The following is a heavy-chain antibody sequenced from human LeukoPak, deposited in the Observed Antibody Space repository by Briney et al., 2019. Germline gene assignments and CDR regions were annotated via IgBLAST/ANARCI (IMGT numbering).Heavy chain of an antibody. CDR1: GYTFTSYD. Sequence: ASVKVSCKASGYTFTSYDINWVRQATGQGLEWMGWTNPNSGNTGYAQKFQGRVTMTRNTSISTAYMELSSLRSEDTAVYYCARGSRGWGSRLWFDPWGQGTLVTVSS. V-gene: IGHV1-8*01. CDR2: TNPNSGNT. CDR3: ARGSRGWGSRLWFDP. J-gene: IGHJ5*02. D-gene: IGHD3-16*01.